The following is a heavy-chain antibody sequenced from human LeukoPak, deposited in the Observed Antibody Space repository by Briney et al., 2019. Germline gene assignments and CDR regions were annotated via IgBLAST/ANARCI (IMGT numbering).Heavy chain of an antibody. CDR1: GGSFSGYY. J-gene: IGHJ5*02. V-gene: IGHV4-34*01. CDR2: IYHSGST. CDR3: ARGGGEYCSSTSCYSWFDP. Sequence: SETLSLTCAVYGGSFSGYYWSWIRQPPGKGLEWIGYIYHSGSTYYNPSLKSRVTISVDRSKNQFSLKLSSVTAADTAVYYCARGGGEYCSSTSCYSWFDPWGQGTLVTVSS. D-gene: IGHD2-2*02.